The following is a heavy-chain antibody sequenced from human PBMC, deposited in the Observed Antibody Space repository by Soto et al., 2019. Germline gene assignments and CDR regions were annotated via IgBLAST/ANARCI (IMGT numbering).Heavy chain of an antibody. V-gene: IGHV3-23*01. Sequence: GGSLRLSCAASGFSVSSLAMSWVRQAPGKGLEWVSSISGRGVDTLYADSVKGRLTISRDNSRNTLYLQVNSLRAEDTAVYYCAKDQTDVTLFDYWGQGTLVTVSS. D-gene: IGHD2-21*02. CDR1: GFSVSSLA. CDR2: ISGRGVDT. CDR3: AKDQTDVTLFDY. J-gene: IGHJ4*02.